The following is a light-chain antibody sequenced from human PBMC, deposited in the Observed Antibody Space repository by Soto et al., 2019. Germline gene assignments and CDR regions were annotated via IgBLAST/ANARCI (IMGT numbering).Light chain of an antibody. CDR1: QSIGLA. CDR3: QQYGSSPPIT. J-gene: IGKJ4*01. V-gene: IGKV3-20*01. CDR2: GAS. Sequence: EMVLTQSPGTLCFSPGERAALSCRASQSIGLAIAWYQHKPGQAPRLLIYGASSRATGIPDRFSGSGSGTDFALTISRLEPEDFAVYYCQQYGSSPPITFGGGTKVDIK.